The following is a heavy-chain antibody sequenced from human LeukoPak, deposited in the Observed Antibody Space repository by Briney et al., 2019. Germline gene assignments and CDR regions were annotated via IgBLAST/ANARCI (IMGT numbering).Heavy chain of an antibody. D-gene: IGHD7-27*01. Sequence: ASVKVSCKASGYTFTSYAMHWVRQAPGQRLEWMGWINAGNGNTKYSQKFQGRVTITRDTSASTAYMELSSLRSEDMAVYYCARPLGIWGWFDPWGQGTLVTVSS. CDR1: GYTFTSYA. J-gene: IGHJ5*02. V-gene: IGHV1-3*01. CDR2: INAGNGNT. CDR3: ARPLGIWGWFDP.